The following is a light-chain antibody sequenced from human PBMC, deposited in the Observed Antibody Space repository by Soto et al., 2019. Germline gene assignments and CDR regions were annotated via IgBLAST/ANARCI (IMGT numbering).Light chain of an antibody. V-gene: IGKV3-11*01. Sequence: EIVLTQSPATLSLSPGERATLSCRASQSVSTYFAWYQQKPGQAPRLLIYDASNTAAGVPARFSGSGSGTDFTLTISRLEPEDFAVYYCQQRSFWLTFGGGTKVEV. CDR2: DAS. CDR1: QSVSTY. CDR3: QQRSFWLT. J-gene: IGKJ4*01.